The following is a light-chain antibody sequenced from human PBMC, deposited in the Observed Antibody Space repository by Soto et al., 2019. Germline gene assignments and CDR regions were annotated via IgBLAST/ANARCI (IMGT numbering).Light chain of an antibody. V-gene: IGLV2-14*03. CDR1: SSDIGRYDY. Sequence: ALTQPASVSGSPGQSITVSCTGTSSDIGRYDYVSWYQQHPGKVPKLLIYDVTNRPSGVSNRFSGSKSGNTASLTISGLQAEDEADYYCTSFTTAYTHVFGTGTKVTVL. J-gene: IGLJ1*01. CDR3: TSFTTAYTHV. CDR2: DVT.